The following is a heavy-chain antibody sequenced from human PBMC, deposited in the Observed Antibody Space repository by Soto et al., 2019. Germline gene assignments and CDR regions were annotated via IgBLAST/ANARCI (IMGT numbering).Heavy chain of an antibody. J-gene: IGHJ1*01. Sequence: GGSLRLSCAASGFTFSSYGMHWVRQAPGKGVEWVAVISYDGSNKYYAESVKGRFTISRDNSKNTLYLQMNSLRAEDTAVYYCAKDLLLGATNTPLRGSEFSHHWGQGTLVTVSS. CDR3: AKDLLLGATNTPLRGSEFSHH. D-gene: IGHD1-26*01. CDR2: ISYDGSNK. V-gene: IGHV3-30*18. CDR1: GFTFSSYG.